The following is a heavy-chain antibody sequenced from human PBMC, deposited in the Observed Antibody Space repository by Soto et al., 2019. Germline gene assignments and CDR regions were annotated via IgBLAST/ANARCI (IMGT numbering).Heavy chain of an antibody. CDR2: IYYSGST. D-gene: IGHD3-10*01. V-gene: IGHV4-30-4*01. J-gene: IGHJ4*02. Sequence: TLSLTCTVSGGSISSGDYYWSWIRQPPGKGLEWIGYIYYSGSTYYNPSLKSRVTISVDTSKNQFSLKLSSVTAADTAVYYCARDNLRGPMGDYWGQGTLVTVSS. CDR3: ARDNLRGPMGDY. CDR1: GGSISSGDYY.